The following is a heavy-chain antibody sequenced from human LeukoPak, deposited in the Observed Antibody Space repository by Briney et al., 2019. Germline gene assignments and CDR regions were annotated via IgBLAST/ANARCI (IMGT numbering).Heavy chain of an antibody. CDR1: GFTFSSYS. CDR3: ARLPVVPAAIIYYYYYYMDV. J-gene: IGHJ6*03. D-gene: IGHD2-2*01. V-gene: IGHV3-48*01. Sequence: GGTLGLSCSASGFTFSSYSMNWVRQAPGKGLEWVSYISSSTSTIYYADSVKGRFTISRDNAKNSLYLQMNSLRAEDTAVYYCARLPVVPAAIIYYYYYYMDVWGKGTTVTVSS. CDR2: ISSSTSTI.